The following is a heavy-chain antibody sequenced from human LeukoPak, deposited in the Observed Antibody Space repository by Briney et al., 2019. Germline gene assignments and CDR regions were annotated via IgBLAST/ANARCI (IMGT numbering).Heavy chain of an antibody. V-gene: IGHV3-23*01. J-gene: IGHJ4*02. CDR1: GFTFSDSV. CDR2: ISGSGGST. D-gene: IGHD3-3*01. CDR3: AKSQKPVRFLEWSD. Sequence: GGSLRLSCVASGFTFSDSVMSWVRQAPGKGLEWVSAISGSGGSTYYADSVKGRFTISRDNSKNTLYLQMNSLRAEDTAVYYCAKSQKPVRFLEWSDWGQGTLVTVSS.